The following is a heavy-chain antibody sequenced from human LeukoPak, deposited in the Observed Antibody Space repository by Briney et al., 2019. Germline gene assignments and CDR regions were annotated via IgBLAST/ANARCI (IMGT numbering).Heavy chain of an antibody. V-gene: IGHV2-70*04. Sequence: SGPTLVKPTQTLTLTCTFSGFSLSTSGMRVSWIRQPPGKALEWLARIDWDDDKFYSTSLKTRLTISKDTSKNQVVLTVTNMDHVDTATYYCARIREDAFDIWGQGTMVTVSS. J-gene: IGHJ3*02. CDR1: GFSLSTSGMR. CDR3: ARIREDAFDI. CDR2: IDWDDDK.